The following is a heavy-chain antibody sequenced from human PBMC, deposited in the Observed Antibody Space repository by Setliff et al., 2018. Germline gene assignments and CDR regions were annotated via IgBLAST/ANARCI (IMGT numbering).Heavy chain of an antibody. CDR3: RVWIGDLSRDF. Sequence: GGSLRLSCAASGFTFSTYAMSWVRQAPGKGLEWVSTIYSGDRNAFYTDSVKGRFTISRDNSKNTLYLQMNSLRAEDTAVYYCRVWIGDLSRDFWGRGTLVTVSS. V-gene: IGHV3-23*03. J-gene: IGHJ4*02. CDR1: GFTFSTYA. D-gene: IGHD3-10*01. CDR2: IYSGDRNA.